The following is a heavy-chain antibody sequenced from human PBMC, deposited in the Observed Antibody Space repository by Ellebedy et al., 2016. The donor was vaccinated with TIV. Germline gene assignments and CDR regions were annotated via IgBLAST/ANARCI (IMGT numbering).Heavy chain of an antibody. Sequence: ASVKVSCKTSASTFTAYYIHWVRQPPGQGLEWMGWLDPKTGATNYAQKFQGRVTMTRDTSVNTAYMELSRLQSDDTATYYCARVRRGSSGMDVWGQGTTVTVS. CDR1: ASTFTAYY. CDR3: ARVRRGSSGMDV. V-gene: IGHV1-2*02. CDR2: LDPKTGAT. J-gene: IGHJ6*02. D-gene: IGHD3-22*01.